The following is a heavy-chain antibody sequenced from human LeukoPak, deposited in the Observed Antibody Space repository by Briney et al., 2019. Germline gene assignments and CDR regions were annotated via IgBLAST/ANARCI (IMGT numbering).Heavy chain of an antibody. D-gene: IGHD4-23*01. CDR1: GFTVSSNY. CDR2: IYSGGST. CDR3: ARGWLRTYGGNPDAFDI. V-gene: IGHV3-53*01. Sequence: GGSLRLSCAASGFTVSSNYMSWVRQAPGKGLEWDSVIYSGGSTYYADSVKGRFTLSRDNSKNTLYLQMNSLRAEDTAVYYCARGWLRTYGGNPDAFDIWGQGTVVTVSS. J-gene: IGHJ3*02.